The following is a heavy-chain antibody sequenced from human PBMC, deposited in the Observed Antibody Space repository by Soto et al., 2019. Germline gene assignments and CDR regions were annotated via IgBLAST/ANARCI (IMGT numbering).Heavy chain of an antibody. Sequence: QVRLVQSGAEVKKPGSSVKVSCKVSGGTFSKYSLSWVRQTPGQGLEWMGGITPFVDTSNYAQRFLGRVTITADKSTITAFLEVSGLNATHTALYFCASTSYCNGSSCYSRHYYGMDVWGQGTTVTVSS. CDR1: GGTFSKYS. D-gene: IGHD2-2*01. V-gene: IGHV1-69*06. CDR2: ITPFVDTS. CDR3: ASTSYCNGSSCYSRHYYGMDV. J-gene: IGHJ6*02.